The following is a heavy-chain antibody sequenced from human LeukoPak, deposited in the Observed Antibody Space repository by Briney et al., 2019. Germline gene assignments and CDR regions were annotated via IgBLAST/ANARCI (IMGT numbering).Heavy chain of an antibody. CDR2: INPNSGGT. Sequence: GASVKVSCKASGYTFTGYYMHWVRQAPGQGLEWMGWINPNSGGTNYAQKFQGRVTMTRNTSISTAYMELSSLRSEDTAVYYCATAPFYYGHYYFDYWGQGTLVTVSS. CDR3: ATAPFYYGHYYFDY. CDR1: GYTFTGYY. J-gene: IGHJ4*02. D-gene: IGHD3-10*01. V-gene: IGHV1-2*02.